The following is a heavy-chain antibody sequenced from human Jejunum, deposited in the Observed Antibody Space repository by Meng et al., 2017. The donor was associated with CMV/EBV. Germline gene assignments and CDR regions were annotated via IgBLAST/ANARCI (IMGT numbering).Heavy chain of an antibody. CDR1: GGSVSSSTYY. V-gene: IGHV4-39*07. Sequence: CAVSGGSVSSSTYYWAWVRQSPGKGLEWIGSMYHSGKTYYNASLTSRVTISVDTSTMQFSLKLRSVTAADTAVYYCARDIDQIYGHWGQGRLVTVSS. J-gene: IGHJ4*02. D-gene: IGHD4-17*01. CDR3: ARDIDQIYGH. CDR2: MYHSGKT.